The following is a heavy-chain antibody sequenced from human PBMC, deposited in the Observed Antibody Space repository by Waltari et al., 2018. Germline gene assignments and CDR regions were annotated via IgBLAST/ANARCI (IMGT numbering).Heavy chain of an antibody. CDR3: ASASSYGGNSDY. D-gene: IGHD2-21*02. CDR1: GGSISSYY. Sequence: VQLQESGPGLVKPSETLSLTCTFSGGSISSYYWRWHRQPPGKGLEWIGYIYYSGSTNYNPSLKSRVTISVDTSKNQFSLKLSSVTAADTAVYYCASASSYGGNSDYWGQGTLVTVSS. J-gene: IGHJ4*02. V-gene: IGHV4-59*01. CDR2: IYYSGST.